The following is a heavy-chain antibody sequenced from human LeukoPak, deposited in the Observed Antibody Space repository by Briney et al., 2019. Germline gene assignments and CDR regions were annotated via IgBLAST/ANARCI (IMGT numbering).Heavy chain of an antibody. CDR1: GESFGGFY. CDR2: IYYSGST. J-gene: IGHJ4*02. D-gene: IGHD6-13*01. Sequence: SETLSLTCAVYGESFGGFYWGWIRQPPGKGLEWIGSIYYSGSTYYNPSLKSRVTISVDTSKNQFSLKLSSVTAADTAVYYCARDLYSSSWGAYFDYWGQGTLVTVSS. CDR3: ARDLYSSSWGAYFDY. V-gene: IGHV4-34*01.